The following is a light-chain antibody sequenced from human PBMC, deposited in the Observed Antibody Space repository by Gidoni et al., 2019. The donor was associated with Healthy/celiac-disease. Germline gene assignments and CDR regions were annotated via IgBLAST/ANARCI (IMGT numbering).Light chain of an antibody. Sequence: EIVMTQSPATLSVSPGERATLSCRASQSVSSNLAWYQQKPGQAPRLLIYGASTRATGIPARFSGSGSGTEFTLTISRLQSEDFAVYYCQQYNNWPPLTFGGXTKVEIK. V-gene: IGKV3-15*01. CDR2: GAS. CDR3: QQYNNWPPLT. J-gene: IGKJ4*01. CDR1: QSVSSN.